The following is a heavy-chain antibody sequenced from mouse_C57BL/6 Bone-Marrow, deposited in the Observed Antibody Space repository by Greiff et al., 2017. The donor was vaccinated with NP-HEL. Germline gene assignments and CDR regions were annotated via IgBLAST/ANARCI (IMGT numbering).Heavy chain of an antibody. CDR2: IDPNSGGT. Sequence: QVQLQQPGADLVKPGASVKLSCKASGYTFTSYWMHWVKQRPGRGLAWIGRIDPNSGGTKFNEKFKTKATLTVDKPSSTAYMQLSSRTAEDSAVYYCARYYYGSRGWYFDVWGTGTTVTVSS. D-gene: IGHD1-1*01. CDR3: ARYYYGSRGWYFDV. V-gene: IGHV1-72*01. CDR1: GYTFTSYW. J-gene: IGHJ1*03.